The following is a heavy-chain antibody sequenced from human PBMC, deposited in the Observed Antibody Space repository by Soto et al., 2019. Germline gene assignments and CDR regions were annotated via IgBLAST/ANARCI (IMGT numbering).Heavy chain of an antibody. Sequence: GGSLRLSCAASGFTFSNYAMSWVRQPPGKGLEWVSSISGGGGKTYYADSVKGRFIISRDNSKNTLYLQMNSLRAEDTAVYYCAKENWANHDSWGQGTLVTVSS. V-gene: IGHV3-23*01. CDR3: AKENWANHDS. D-gene: IGHD7-27*01. CDR1: GFTFSNYA. CDR2: ISGGGGKT. J-gene: IGHJ4*02.